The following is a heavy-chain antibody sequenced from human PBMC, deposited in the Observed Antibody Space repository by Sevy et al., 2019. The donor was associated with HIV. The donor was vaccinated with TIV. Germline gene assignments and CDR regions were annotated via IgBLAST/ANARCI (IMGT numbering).Heavy chain of an antibody. D-gene: IGHD2-15*01. Sequence: GGSLRLSCAASGFTFSTYAMSWVRQAPGKGLEWVSAISGSGGSTYYADSLKGRFTIFRDNSKNTLSLQMNSLRAEDTAVYYCAKGDRTFYGLDVWSQGTTVTVSS. V-gene: IGHV3-23*01. J-gene: IGHJ6*02. CDR2: ISGSGGST. CDR3: AKGDRTFYGLDV. CDR1: GFTFSTYA.